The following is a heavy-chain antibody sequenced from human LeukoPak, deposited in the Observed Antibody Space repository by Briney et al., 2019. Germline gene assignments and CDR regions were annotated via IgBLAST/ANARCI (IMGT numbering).Heavy chain of an antibody. CDR1: GYTFTSYG. CDR2: ISAYNGNT. D-gene: IGHD3-10*01. V-gene: IGHV1-18*01. J-gene: IGHJ4*02. Sequence: ASVKVSCKASGYTFTSYGISWVRRAPGQGLEWMGWISAYNGNTNYAQKLQGRATMTTDTSTSTAYMELRSLRSDDTAVYYCARDPYYYYGSGSYFDYWGQGTLVTVSS. CDR3: ARDPYYYYGSGSYFDY.